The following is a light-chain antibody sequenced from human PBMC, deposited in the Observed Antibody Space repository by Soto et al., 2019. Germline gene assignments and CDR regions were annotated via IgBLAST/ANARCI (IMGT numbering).Light chain of an antibody. J-gene: IGLJ2*01. Sequence: QSALTQPASVSGSPGQSITISCTGTSSDVGGYNYVSWYQQYPGKAPEVMIYDVSNRPSGVSNRFSGSKSGNTASLTISGLQAEDEADYYCTSYTSRSTLEIFGGGTKLTVL. CDR3: TSYTSRSTLEI. V-gene: IGLV2-14*01. CDR1: SSDVGGYNY. CDR2: DVS.